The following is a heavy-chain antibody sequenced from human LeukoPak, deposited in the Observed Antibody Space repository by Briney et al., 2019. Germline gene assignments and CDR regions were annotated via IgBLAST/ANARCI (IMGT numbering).Heavy chain of an antibody. CDR1: GGSLTGYY. J-gene: IGHJ3*01. CDR3: ARHMSVSYDAFDL. D-gene: IGHD3-10*01. CDR2: VYYTGRT. V-gene: IGHV4-59*08. Sequence: SETLSLTCAVSGGSLTGYYWSWIRQPPGMGLEWIAYVYYTGRTLYNPSLESRVTISVDTSKTQISLKLTSVTAADTAVYYCARHMSVSYDAFDLWGRGTPVTVSS.